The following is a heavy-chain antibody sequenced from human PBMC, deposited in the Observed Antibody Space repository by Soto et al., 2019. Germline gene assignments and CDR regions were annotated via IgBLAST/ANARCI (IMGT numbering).Heavy chain of an antibody. CDR2: ISGSGGST. J-gene: IGHJ4*02. V-gene: IGHV3-23*01. Sequence: GGSLRLSCAASGFTFSSYAMSWVRQAPGKGLEWVSAISGSGGSTYYADSVKGRFTISRDNSKNTLYLQMNSLRAEDTAVYYCAHLADYYDSSGYYYYFDYWGQGTLVTVSS. CDR1: GFTFSSYA. D-gene: IGHD3-22*01. CDR3: AHLADYYDSSGYYYYFDY.